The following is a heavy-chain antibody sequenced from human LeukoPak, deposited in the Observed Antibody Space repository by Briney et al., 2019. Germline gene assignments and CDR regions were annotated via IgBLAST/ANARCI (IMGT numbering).Heavy chain of an antibody. CDR1: GYTFINYG. CDR2: ISTYRGNT. J-gene: IGHJ4*01. CDR3: ARIITGTGLCGH. D-gene: IGHD1-7*01. V-gene: IGHV1-18*01. Sequence: ASVKVSRKSSGYTFINYGISWVRQAPGQGLEWMGWISTYRGNTNYVQKFQGRVTMTADTSTTTAYMELRGRTSDDTAIYYCARIITGTGLCGHCGQGSLVTVSS.